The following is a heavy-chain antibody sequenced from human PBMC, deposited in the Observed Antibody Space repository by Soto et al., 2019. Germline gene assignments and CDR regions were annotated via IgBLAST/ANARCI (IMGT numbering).Heavy chain of an antibody. CDR1: GYTFTSYY. J-gene: IGHJ5*02. CDR3: ARERVRGVIRFDP. Sequence: QVQLVQSGAEVKKPGASVKVSCKASGYTFTSYYMHWVRQAPGQGLEWMGIINPSGGSTSYAQKFQGRVTMTRDTSTSTVYMELSSLRSEDTAVYYCARERVRGVIRFDPWGQGTLVTVSP. D-gene: IGHD3-10*01. V-gene: IGHV1-46*03. CDR2: INPSGGST.